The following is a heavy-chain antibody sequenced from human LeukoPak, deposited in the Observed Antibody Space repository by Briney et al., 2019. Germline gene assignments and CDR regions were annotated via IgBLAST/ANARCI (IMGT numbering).Heavy chain of an antibody. CDR1: GGSISSYY. CDR3: ARVDTASAGWFDP. J-gene: IGHJ5*02. CDR2: IYYSGST. V-gene: IGHV4-59*01. Sequence: PSETLSLTCTVSGGSISSYYWSRIRQPPGKGLEWIGYIYYSGSTNYNPSLKSRVTISVDTSKNQFSLKLSSVTAADTAVYYCARVDTASAGWFDPWGRGTLVTVSS. D-gene: IGHD5-18*01.